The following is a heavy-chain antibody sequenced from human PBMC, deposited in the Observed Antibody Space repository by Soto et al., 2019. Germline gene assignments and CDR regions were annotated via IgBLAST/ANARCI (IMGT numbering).Heavy chain of an antibody. CDR3: AREKVERRYYYYGMDV. V-gene: IGHV1-2*02. J-gene: IGHJ6*02. Sequence: QVQLVQSGAEVKKPGASVKVSCKASGYTFTGYYIHWVRQAPGQGLEWMGWINPNSGGTDYAQNFQDRVTVTRDTSITTAYMDLSRLTSDDTAVYYCAREKVERRYYYYGMDVWGQGTTITVSS. CDR2: INPNSGGT. CDR1: GYTFTGYY. D-gene: IGHD1-1*01.